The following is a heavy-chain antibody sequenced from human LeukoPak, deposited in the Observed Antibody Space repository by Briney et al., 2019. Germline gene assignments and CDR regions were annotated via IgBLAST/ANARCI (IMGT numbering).Heavy chain of an antibody. CDR2: IFHSATA. CDR3: ARQEGSTWGYKWFVP. V-gene: IGHV4-39*01. Sequence: SETLSLTCTVSGGSISSCDYYWGWLPQPPGKGREWFGTIFHSATAYCSATSYFNSSLHSRVTISVDTPTNQFSLKMKSVTAADTAVYYCARQEGSTWGYKWFVPWGQGTLVTVSS. D-gene: IGHD6-13*01. J-gene: IGHJ5*02. CDR1: GGSISSCDYY.